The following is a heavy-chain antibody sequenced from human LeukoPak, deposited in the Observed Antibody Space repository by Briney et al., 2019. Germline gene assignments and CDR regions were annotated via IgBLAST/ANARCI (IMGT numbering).Heavy chain of an antibody. CDR3: ARGHDS. CDR1: GFIIISYR. V-gene: IGHV3-7*01. Sequence: GGSLRLSCAASGFIIISYRMSWVRQAPGKGLEWVANIKQDGSEKYYVDSVKGRFTISRDNAKNSLYLQMNSLRAEDTAVYYCARGHDSWGQGTLVTVSS. CDR2: IKQDGSEK. J-gene: IGHJ4*02.